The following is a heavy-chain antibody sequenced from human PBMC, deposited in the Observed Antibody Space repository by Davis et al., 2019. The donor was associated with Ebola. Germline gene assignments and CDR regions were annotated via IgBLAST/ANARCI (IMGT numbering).Heavy chain of an antibody. Sequence: GGSLRLSCAASGFTFSSYSMNWVRQAPGKGLEWVSAISGSGGSTYYADSVKGRFTISRDNSKNTLYLQMNSLRAEDTAVYFCARQLPYYSYGMDVWGQGTTVTVSS. CDR3: ARQLPYYSYGMDV. CDR2: ISGSGGST. J-gene: IGHJ6*02. D-gene: IGHD2-2*01. CDR1: GFTFSSYS. V-gene: IGHV3-23*01.